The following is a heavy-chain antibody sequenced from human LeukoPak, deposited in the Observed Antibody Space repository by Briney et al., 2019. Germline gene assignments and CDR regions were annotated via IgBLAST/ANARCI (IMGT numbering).Heavy chain of an antibody. J-gene: IGHJ6*02. Sequence: GGSLRLSCAASGFTVSSNYMSWVRQAPGKGLEWVSVIYSGGSTYYADSVKGRFTISRDNSKNTLCLQMNSLRAEDTAVYYCARVSTTPYYYYGMDVWGQGTTVTVSS. V-gene: IGHV3-66*01. D-gene: IGHD1-14*01. CDR3: ARVSTTPYYYYGMDV. CDR1: GFTVSSNY. CDR2: IYSGGST.